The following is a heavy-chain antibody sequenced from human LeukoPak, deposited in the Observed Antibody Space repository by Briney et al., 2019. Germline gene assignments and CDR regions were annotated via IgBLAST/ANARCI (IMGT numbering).Heavy chain of an antibody. D-gene: IGHD5-18*01. V-gene: IGHV3-9*01. CDR1: GFTFDDYA. J-gene: IGHJ4*02. CDR2: ISWNSGSI. CDR3: AKDARAGYSYIDY. Sequence: GGSLRLSCAASGFTFDDYAMHWVRQAPGKGLEWVSGISWNSGSIGYADSVKGRFTISRDNAKSSLYLQMNSLRAEDTALYYCAKDARAGYSYIDYWGQGTLVTVSS.